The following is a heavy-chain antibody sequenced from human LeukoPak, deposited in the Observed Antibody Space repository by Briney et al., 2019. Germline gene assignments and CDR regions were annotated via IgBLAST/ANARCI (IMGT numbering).Heavy chain of an antibody. J-gene: IGHJ4*02. D-gene: IGHD3-22*01. Sequence: ASVKVSCKASGYTFTGYYMHLVRQAPGQGLEWMGWINPNSGGTNYAQKFQGRVTMTGDTSTSTAYMELSRLRSDDTAVYYCARPRSYYYDSSGYYYLDHWGQGTLVTVSS. CDR2: INPNSGGT. CDR3: ARPRSYYYDSSGYYYLDH. V-gene: IGHV1-2*02. CDR1: GYTFTGYY.